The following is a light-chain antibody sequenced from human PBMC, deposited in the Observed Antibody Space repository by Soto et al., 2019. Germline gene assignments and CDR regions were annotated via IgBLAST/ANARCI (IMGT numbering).Light chain of an antibody. Sequence: DIQMTQSPSTLSASVGDRVTITCRANQSISSWLAWYQRRPGKAPRLLISKASSLESGVPSRFSGGGFGTEFTLTISSLQPDDFATYYCQHYNSYSETFGQGTKVDIK. V-gene: IGKV1-5*03. J-gene: IGKJ1*01. CDR3: QHYNSYSET. CDR2: KAS. CDR1: QSISSW.